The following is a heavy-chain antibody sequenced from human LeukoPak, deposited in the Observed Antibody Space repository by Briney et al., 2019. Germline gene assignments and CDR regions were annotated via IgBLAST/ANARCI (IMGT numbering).Heavy chain of an antibody. CDR3: ALRPSLDXNNFDY. D-gene: IGHD6-6*01. Sequence: GASVKVSCKASGYTFTSYDINWVRQATGQGLEWMGWMNPNSGNTGYAQKFQGRVTMTRNTSISTAYMELRSLRSDDTAVYYCALRPSLDXNNFDYWGQGTLVTVSS. J-gene: IGHJ4*02. CDR1: GYTFTSYD. V-gene: IGHV1-8*01. CDR2: MNPNSGNT.